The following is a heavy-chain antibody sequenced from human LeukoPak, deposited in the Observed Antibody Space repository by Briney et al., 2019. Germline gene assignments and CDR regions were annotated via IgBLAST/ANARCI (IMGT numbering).Heavy chain of an antibody. CDR1: GFTFSSYS. CDR3: ARASAGSGSYYPDY. D-gene: IGHD3-10*01. CDR2: ISSSSSTI. J-gene: IGHJ4*02. Sequence: GGSLRLSCAASGFTFSSYSMNWVRQAPGKGLEWVSYISSSSSTIYYADSVKGRFTISRDNAKNSLYLQMNSLRAEDTAVYYCARASAGSGSYYPDYWGQGTLVTVSS. V-gene: IGHV3-48*04.